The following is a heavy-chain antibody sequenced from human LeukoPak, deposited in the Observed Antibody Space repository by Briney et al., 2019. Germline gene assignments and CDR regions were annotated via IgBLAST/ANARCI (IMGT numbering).Heavy chain of an antibody. J-gene: IGHJ4*02. V-gene: IGHV1-46*01. CDR1: GYTFTSYY. CDR3: AREIRAYDSSGYYDYFDY. Sequence: ASVKVSCKASGYTFTSYYMHWVRQAPGQGLEWMGIINPSGGSTSYAQEFQGRVTMTRDMSTSTIYMELSSLRSEDTAVYYCAREIRAYDSSGYYDYFDYWGQGTLVTVSS. CDR2: INPSGGST. D-gene: IGHD3-22*01.